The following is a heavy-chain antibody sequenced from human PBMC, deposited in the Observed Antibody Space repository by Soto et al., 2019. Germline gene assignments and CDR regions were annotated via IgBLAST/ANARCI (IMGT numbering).Heavy chain of an antibody. CDR2: TYYRSKWYN. V-gene: IGHV6-1*01. J-gene: IGHJ4*02. D-gene: IGHD1-26*01. CDR3: ARGEQYSGRIFDY. CDR1: GDIVSSNSAA. Sequence: PSQTLSLTCGISGDIVSSNSAAWNWLRQSPSRGLEWLGGTYYRSKWYNDYAVSVESRITINPDTSKNHFSLQLNFVTPEDTAVYFCARGEQYSGRIFDYWGKGTLVTVSS.